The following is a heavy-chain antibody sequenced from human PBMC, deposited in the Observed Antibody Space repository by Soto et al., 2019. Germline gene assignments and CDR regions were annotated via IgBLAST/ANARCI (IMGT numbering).Heavy chain of an antibody. CDR2: IYSGGTT. V-gene: IGHV3-53*01. J-gene: IGHJ4*02. D-gene: IGHD1-26*01. CDR3: ASGSGSLYYFHY. CDR1: GFNVSTNY. Sequence: EVQLVESGGGLMQPGGSLRLSCAASGFNVSTNYMTWVRQAPGKGLEWVSVIYSGGTTYYADSVKGRFIISRDNFKNTLYLQMNNLRAEDTALYYCASGSGSLYYFHYWGQGTLVTVSS.